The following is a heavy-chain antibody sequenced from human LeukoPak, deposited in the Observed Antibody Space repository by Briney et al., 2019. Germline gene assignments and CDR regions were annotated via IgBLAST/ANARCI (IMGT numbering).Heavy chain of an antibody. D-gene: IGHD1-14*01. CDR3: AREYNSRATFDY. CDR2: IHSSGNYI. Sequence: PGGSLRLSCAASASGVAFTIHSMNWVRQAPGKGLEWISYIHSSGNYIFYSASVEGRFTVSRDNARNSLYLQMNSLRAEDTAIYYCAREYNSRATFDYWGQGTLVTVSS. J-gene: IGHJ4*02. V-gene: IGHV3-21*05. CDR1: ASGVAFTIHS.